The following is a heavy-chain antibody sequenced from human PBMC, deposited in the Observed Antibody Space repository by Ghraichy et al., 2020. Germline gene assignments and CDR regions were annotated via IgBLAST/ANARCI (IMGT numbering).Heavy chain of an antibody. CDR2: ISYDGSNK. CDR3: ARDNQVGATYYYYGMDV. D-gene: IGHD1-26*01. V-gene: IGHV3-30-3*01. J-gene: IGHJ6*02. Sequence: GGSLRLSCAASGFTFSSYAMHWVRQAPGKGLEWVAVISYDGSNKYYADSVKGRFTISRDNSKNTLYLQMNSLRAEDTAVYYCARDNQVGATYYYYGMDVWGQGTTVTVSS. CDR1: GFTFSSYA.